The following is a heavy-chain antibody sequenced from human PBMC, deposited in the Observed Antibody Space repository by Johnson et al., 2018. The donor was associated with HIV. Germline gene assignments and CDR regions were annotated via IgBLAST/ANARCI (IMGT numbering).Heavy chain of an antibody. Sequence: VQLVESGGGLVQPGRSLRLSCTASGFTFGDYAMSWFRQAPGKGLEWVGFIRSKAYGGTTEYAASVKGRFTISRDDSKNTLYLQMHSLRIEDTAVYYCAREELEPDVFDIWGQGTMVTVSS. V-gene: IGHV3-49*03. D-gene: IGHD1-1*01. CDR1: GFTFGDYA. CDR3: AREELEPDVFDI. J-gene: IGHJ3*02. CDR2: IRSKAYGGTT.